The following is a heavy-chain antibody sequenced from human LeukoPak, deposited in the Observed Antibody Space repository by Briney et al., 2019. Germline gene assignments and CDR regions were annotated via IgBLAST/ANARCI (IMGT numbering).Heavy chain of an antibody. V-gene: IGHV1-2*02. CDR2: INPNSGGT. D-gene: IGHD3-9*01. Sequence: ASVKVSCKASGYTFTGYYMHWVRQAPGQGLEWMGWINPNSGGTNYAQKFQGRVTMTRDTSISTAYMELSSLRSEDTAVYYCATMAHTYYDILTGYSPFDYWGQGTLVTVSS. CDR1: GYTFTGYY. J-gene: IGHJ4*02. CDR3: ATMAHTYYDILTGYSPFDY.